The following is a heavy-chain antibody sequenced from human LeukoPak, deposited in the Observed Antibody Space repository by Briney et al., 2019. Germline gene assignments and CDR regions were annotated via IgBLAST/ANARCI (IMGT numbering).Heavy chain of an antibody. V-gene: IGHV1-24*01. Sequence: GASVTVSCKVSRDTLNAFSRHWVRQAPGKGLEWMGGFDPEDGKAIFAQKFQGRVTMTEDTSTDTAYMQVRGLGCEDTALYYCDADQRVTLRSAFEGWGQGTMVIVSS. CDR1: RDTLNAFS. CDR3: DADQRVTLRSAFEG. D-gene: IGHD4-17*01. J-gene: IGHJ3*01. CDR2: FDPEDGKA.